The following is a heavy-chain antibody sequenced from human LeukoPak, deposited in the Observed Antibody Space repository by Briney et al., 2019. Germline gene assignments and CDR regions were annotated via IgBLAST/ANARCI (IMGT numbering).Heavy chain of an antibody. CDR3: ARGSEYQRERFDY. V-gene: IGHV1-8*03. CDR1: GYTFTSYD. CDR2: MNPNSGNT. Sequence: ASVKVPCKASGYTFTSYDINWVRQATGQGLEWMGWMNPNSGNTGYAQKFQGRVTITADESTSTAYMELSSLRSEDTAVYYCARGSEYQRERFDYWGQGTLVTVSS. D-gene: IGHD1-1*01. J-gene: IGHJ4*02.